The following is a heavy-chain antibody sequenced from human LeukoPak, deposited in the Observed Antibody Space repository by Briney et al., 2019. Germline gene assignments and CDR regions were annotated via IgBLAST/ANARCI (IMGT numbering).Heavy chain of an antibody. J-gene: IGHJ4*02. V-gene: IGHV5-10-1*01. CDR1: GYSFTSNW. D-gene: IGHD5-18*01. CDR3: ARATAVVSFDY. CDR2: IDPSDSYT. Sequence: GESLKISFKGSGYSFTSNWIGWVRQMPGKGLEWMGRIDPSDSYTDYSPSFQGHVTISADKSISTAYLQWSSLKASDTAMYYCARATAVVSFDYWGQGTLVTVSS.